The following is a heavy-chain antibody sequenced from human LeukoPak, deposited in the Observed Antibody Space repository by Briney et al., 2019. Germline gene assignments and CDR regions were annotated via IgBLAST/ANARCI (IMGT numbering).Heavy chain of an antibody. Sequence: ASVKVSCKASGYTFAGYYMHWVRQAPGQGLEWMGWMNPNSGNTGYAQKFQGRVTMTRNTSISTAYMELSSLRSEDTAVYYCARGTRMVRGVIPSPLGYWGQGTLVTVSS. D-gene: IGHD3-10*01. J-gene: IGHJ4*02. CDR1: GYTFAGYY. V-gene: IGHV1-8*02. CDR3: ARGTRMVRGVIPSPLGY. CDR2: MNPNSGNT.